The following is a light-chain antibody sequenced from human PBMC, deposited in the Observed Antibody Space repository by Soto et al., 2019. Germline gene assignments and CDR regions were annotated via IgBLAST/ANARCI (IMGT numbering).Light chain of an antibody. CDR2: AAS. J-gene: IGKJ3*01. CDR3: QQSHITPFT. CDR1: QTITNY. V-gene: IGKV1-39*01. Sequence: DIQMTQSPSSLSASVGDRVTITCRASQTITNYLNWYQHKPGKATQLLIYAASSLQSGVPSRFSGSGSGTDFTLTISSLQPEDFATDFCQQSHITPFTFGPGTKVDIK.